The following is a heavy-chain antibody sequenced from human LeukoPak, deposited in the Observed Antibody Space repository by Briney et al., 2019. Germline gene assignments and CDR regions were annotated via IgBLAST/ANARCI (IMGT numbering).Heavy chain of an antibody. CDR2: IYYSGST. Sequence: SETLSLTCTVSGGSISSSSYYWGWIRQPPGKGLEWIGSIYYSGSTYYNPSLKSRVTISVDTSKNQFSLKLSSVTAADTAAYYCARHGGSSGFFDYWGQGTLVTVSS. D-gene: IGHD3-22*01. J-gene: IGHJ4*02. CDR3: ARHGGSSGFFDY. V-gene: IGHV4-39*01. CDR1: GGSISSSSYY.